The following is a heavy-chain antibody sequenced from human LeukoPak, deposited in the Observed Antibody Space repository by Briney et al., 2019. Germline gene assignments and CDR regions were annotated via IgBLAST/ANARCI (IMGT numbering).Heavy chain of an antibody. Sequence: PSQTPSLTCTVSGGSISSGGYSWSWIRQHPGKGLEWIGYIYYSGSTYYNPSLKSRVTISVDTSKNQFSLKLSSVTAADTAVYYCARTDCSSTSCYPDYWGQGTLVTVSS. CDR2: IYYSGST. CDR3: ARTDCSSTSCYPDY. J-gene: IGHJ4*02. D-gene: IGHD2-2*01. V-gene: IGHV4-31*03. CDR1: GGSISSGGYS.